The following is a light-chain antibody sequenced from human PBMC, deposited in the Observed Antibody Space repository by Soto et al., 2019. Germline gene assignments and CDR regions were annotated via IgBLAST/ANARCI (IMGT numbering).Light chain of an antibody. CDR3: NSYTSSNTLYV. CDR1: SSDVGGYNF. CDR2: DVS. J-gene: IGLJ1*01. Sequence: QSALTQPASVSGSPGQTITISCTGTSSDVGGYNFVSRYQQQPGKAPRLMIYDVSNRPSGVSNRFSGSKSGNTASLTISGLQAEDEADYYCNSYTSSNTLYVFGTGTKLTVL. V-gene: IGLV2-14*01.